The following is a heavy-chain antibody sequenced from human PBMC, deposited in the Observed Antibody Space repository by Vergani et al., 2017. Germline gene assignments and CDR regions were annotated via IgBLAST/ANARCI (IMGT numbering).Heavy chain of an antibody. CDR3: ARDRCIETCYMSNWLDS. D-gene: IGHD3-9*01. CDR1: GFSFNSAW. J-gene: IGHJ5*01. Sequence: DVHLAESGGGFFQPGGSLRLSCSASGFSFNSAWMHWVRQVPGKGLLWVSRIKSDGSITAYAHSVKGRFTISRDNAQNTLYLQLNSLRVEDTGVYYCARDRCIETCYMSNWLDSWGQGTLVTVSS. CDR2: IKSDGSIT. V-gene: IGHV3-74*03.